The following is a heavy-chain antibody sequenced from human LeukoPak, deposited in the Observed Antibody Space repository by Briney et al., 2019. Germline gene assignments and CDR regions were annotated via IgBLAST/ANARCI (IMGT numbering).Heavy chain of an antibody. CDR2: VSFDGSNK. J-gene: IGHJ4*02. V-gene: IGHV3-30*04. D-gene: IGHD2-15*01. CDR3: ARRERYCTASNCFYSFDS. Sequence: GRSLRLSCAASGFIFSRYAMHWVRQAPGKGLEWVAVVSFDGSNKFYVDSVKGRFTISRDNSKNTLYLQMDSLGAEDTAVFYCARRERYCTASNCFYSFDSWGQGTLVTVSS. CDR1: GFIFSRYA.